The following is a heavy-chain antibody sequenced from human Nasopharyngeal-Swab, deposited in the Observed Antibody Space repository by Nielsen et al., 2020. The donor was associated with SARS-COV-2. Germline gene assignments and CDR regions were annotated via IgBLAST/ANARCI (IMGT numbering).Heavy chain of an antibody. CDR2: IRSKANSYAT. J-gene: IGHJ4*02. V-gene: IGHV3-73*01. Sequence: GKGLEWVGRIRSKANSYATAYAASVKGRFTISRDDSKNTAYLQMNSPKTEDTAVYYCTSRYSYGLWGQGTLVTVSS. CDR3: TSRYSYGL. D-gene: IGHD5-18*01.